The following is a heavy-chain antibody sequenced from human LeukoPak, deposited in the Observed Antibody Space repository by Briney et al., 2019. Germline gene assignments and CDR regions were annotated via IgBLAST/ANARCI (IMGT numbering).Heavy chain of an antibody. Sequence: GASVKVSCKASGYTFTSYAMHWVRQAPGQRLEWMGWITGDNGDTKYSQKFQGKITITRDTSASTSYMELSSLRSEDTAVYYCARDVLGTNDYWGQGTLVTVSS. CDR2: ITGDNGDT. J-gene: IGHJ4*02. D-gene: IGHD1-7*01. V-gene: IGHV1-3*01. CDR3: ARDVLGTNDY. CDR1: GYTFTSYA.